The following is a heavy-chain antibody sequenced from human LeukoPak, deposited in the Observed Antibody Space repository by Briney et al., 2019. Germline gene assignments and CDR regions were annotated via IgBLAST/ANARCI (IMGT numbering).Heavy chain of an antibody. CDR2: IYYSGST. CDR3: ARAGIWYDSSGFARPHDAFDI. Sequence: KASETLSLTCTVSGGSISSSSYYWSWIRQPPGKGLEWIGYIYYSGSTNYNPSLKSRVTISVDTSKNQFSLKLSSVTAADTAVYYCARAGIWYDSSGFARPHDAFDIWGQGTMVTVSS. V-gene: IGHV4-61*01. CDR1: GGSISSSSYY. J-gene: IGHJ3*02. D-gene: IGHD3-22*01.